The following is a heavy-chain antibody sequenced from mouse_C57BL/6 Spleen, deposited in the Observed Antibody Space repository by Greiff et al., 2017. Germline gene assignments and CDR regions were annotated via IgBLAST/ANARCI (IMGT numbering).Heavy chain of an antibody. V-gene: IGHV1-55*01. CDR1: GYTFTSYW. CDR2: IYPGSGST. Sequence: QVQLQQPGAELVKPGASVKMSCKASGYTFTSYWITWVKQRPGQGLEWIGDIYPGSGSTNYNEKFKSKATLTVDTSSSTAYMQLSSLTSEDSAVYYGARKEGYCSNFFVFAYWGQGPLVTAAA. D-gene: IGHD2-5*01. CDR3: ARKEGYCSNFFVFAY. J-gene: IGHJ3*01.